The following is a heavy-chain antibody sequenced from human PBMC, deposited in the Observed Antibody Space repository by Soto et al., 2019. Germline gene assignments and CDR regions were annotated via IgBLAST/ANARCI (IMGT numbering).Heavy chain of an antibody. D-gene: IGHD6-19*01. CDR2: ISGSGGST. V-gene: IGHV3-23*01. Sequence: GGSLRLSCAASGFTFSSYAMSWVRQAPGKGLEWVSAISGSGGSTYYADSVKGRFTISRDNSKNTLYLQMNSLRAEDTAVYYCAKDSTGYSSGIYFDYWGQGTLVTVSS. J-gene: IGHJ4*02. CDR3: AKDSTGYSSGIYFDY. CDR1: GFTFSSYA.